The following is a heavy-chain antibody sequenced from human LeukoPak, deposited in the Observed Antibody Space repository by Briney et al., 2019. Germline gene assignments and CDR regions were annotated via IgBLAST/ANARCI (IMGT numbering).Heavy chain of an antibody. CDR2: IYYSGST. CDR3: ARTIQLWQRYGTGFDY. V-gene: IGHV4-39*07. CDR1: GGSISSSSYY. J-gene: IGHJ4*02. Sequence: SETLSLTCTVSGGSISSSSYYWGWIRQPPGKGLEWIGSIYYSGSTYYNPSLKSRVTISVDTSKNQFSLKLSSVTAADTAVYYCARTIQLWQRYGTGFDYWGQGTLVTVSS. D-gene: IGHD5-18*01.